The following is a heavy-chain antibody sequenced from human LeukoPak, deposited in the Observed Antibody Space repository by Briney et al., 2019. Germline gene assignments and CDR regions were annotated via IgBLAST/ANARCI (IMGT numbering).Heavy chain of an antibody. CDR3: ARVGRRYYGSGSYWFDP. J-gene: IGHJ5*02. Sequence: EASVKVSCKASGYTFTGYYMHWVRQAPGQGLEWMGWINPNSGGTNYAQKFQGRVTMTRDTSISTAYMELSRLRSDDTAVYYCARVGRRYYGSGSYWFDPWGQGTLVTVSS. D-gene: IGHD3-10*01. V-gene: IGHV1-2*02. CDR1: GYTFTGYY. CDR2: INPNSGGT.